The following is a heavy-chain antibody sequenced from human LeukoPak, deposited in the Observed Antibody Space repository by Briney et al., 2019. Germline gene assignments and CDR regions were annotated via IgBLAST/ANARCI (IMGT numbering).Heavy chain of an antibody. J-gene: IGHJ4*02. CDR3: ARDSGYYDSSGGDY. Sequence: GGSLRLSCAASGFTFSSYGMHWVRQAPGKGLEWVAVIWYDGSNKYYADSVKGRFTISRDNSKNTLYLQMNSLRAEDTAVYYCARDSGYYDSSGGDYWGQGTLVTVSS. CDR1: GFTFSSYG. CDR2: IWYDGSNK. D-gene: IGHD3-22*01. V-gene: IGHV3-33*01.